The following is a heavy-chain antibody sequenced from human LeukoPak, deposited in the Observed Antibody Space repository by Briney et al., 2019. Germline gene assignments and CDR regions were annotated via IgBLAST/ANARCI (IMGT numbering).Heavy chain of an antibody. CDR2: INPNSGGT. J-gene: IGHJ4*02. D-gene: IGHD3-10*01. CDR3: ASAKDSGNERYYFDY. Sequence: GASVKVSCKASGYTFTGYYMHWVRQAPGQGLEWMGWINPNSGGTNYAQKFQGWVTMTRDTSISTAYMELSRLRSDDTAVYFCASAKDSGNERYYFDYWGQGTLVTVSS. V-gene: IGHV1-2*04. CDR1: GYTFTGYY.